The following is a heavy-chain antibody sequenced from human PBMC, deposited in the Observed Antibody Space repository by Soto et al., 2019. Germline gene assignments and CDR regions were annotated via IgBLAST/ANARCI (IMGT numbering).Heavy chain of an antibody. CDR1: GFSLTTRGLG. J-gene: IGHJ5*02. CDR3: AHIPHYYQYDWFDP. Sequence: QITLKESGPTLVKPTQTLTLTCTFSGFSLTTRGLGVGWILQPPGKALECLALIYWDDDKRYSTSLQSRLPITKDTSKIQVVLTMTNVDPVDTATYYCAHIPHYYQYDWFDPWGQGTLVSVSS. V-gene: IGHV2-5*02. CDR2: IYWDDDK. D-gene: IGHD3-16*01.